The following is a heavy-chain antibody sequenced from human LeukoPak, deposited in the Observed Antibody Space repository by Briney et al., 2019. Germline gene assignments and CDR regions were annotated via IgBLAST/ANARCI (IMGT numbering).Heavy chain of an antibody. CDR3: ALGIVGATGRSYYYYGMDV. CDR2: IIPILGIA. D-gene: IGHD1-26*01. Sequence: SVKVSCKASGGTFSSYAISWVRQAPGQGLEWMGRIIPILGIANYAQKFQGRVTITADKSTSTAYMELSSLRSEVTAVYYCALGIVGATGRSYYYYGMDVWGQGTTVTVSS. CDR1: GGTFSSYA. V-gene: IGHV1-69*04. J-gene: IGHJ6*02.